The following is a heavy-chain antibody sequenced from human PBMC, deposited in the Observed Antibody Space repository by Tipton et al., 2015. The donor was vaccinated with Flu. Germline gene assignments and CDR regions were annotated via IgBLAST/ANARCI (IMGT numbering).Heavy chain of an antibody. Sequence: TLSLTCTVSGGSISGYYWSWIRQSAVKGLEWIGRIYTGGSTRYNSALESRVTMSVDTPKNQISLKLTSVTAADTALYYCARYPCSGDTCSRYYFESWGQGMLVTVSS. D-gene: IGHD2-15*01. CDR2: IYTGGST. J-gene: IGHJ4*02. CDR1: GGSISGYY. V-gene: IGHV4-4*07. CDR3: ARYPCSGDTCSRYYFES.